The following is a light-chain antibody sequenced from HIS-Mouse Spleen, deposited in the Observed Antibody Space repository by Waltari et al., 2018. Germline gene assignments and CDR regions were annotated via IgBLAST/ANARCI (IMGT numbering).Light chain of an antibody. CDR1: QGISSY. CDR3: QQLNSYPPT. Sequence: DIQLTQSPSFLSASVGDRVNITCRDSQGISSYLAWYQQKPGKAPKLLIYAASTLQSGVPSRFSGSGSGTEFTLTISSLQPEDFATYYCQQLNSYPPTFGQGTKVEIK. J-gene: IGKJ1*01. CDR2: AAS. V-gene: IGKV1-9*01.